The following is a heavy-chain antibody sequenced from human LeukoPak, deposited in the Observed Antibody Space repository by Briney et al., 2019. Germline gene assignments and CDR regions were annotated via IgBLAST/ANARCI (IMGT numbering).Heavy chain of an antibody. V-gene: IGHV4-39*01. J-gene: IGHJ4*02. CDR1: GGSISSSSYS. CDR3: ARHPRTVVTTFDY. Sequence: SETLSLTCTVSGGSISSSSYSWGWIRQPPGKGLEWIGSIYCSGSTYYNPSLKSRVTISVDTSKNQFSLRLSSVTAADTAVYYCARHPRTVVTTFDYWGQGTLVTVSS. CDR2: IYCSGST. D-gene: IGHD4-23*01.